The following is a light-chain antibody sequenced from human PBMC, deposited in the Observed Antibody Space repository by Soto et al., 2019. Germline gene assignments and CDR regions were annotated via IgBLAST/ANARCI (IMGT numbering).Light chain of an antibody. CDR2: EVN. J-gene: IGLJ1*01. CDR1: SSDVGGYNY. V-gene: IGLV2-8*01. CDR3: SSYAGSNNYV. Sequence: QSALTQPPSASGSPGQSVTISCTGTSSDVGGYNYDSWYQQHPGKAPKLIIYEVNKRPSGVPDRFSGSKSGNTASLTVSGLQAEDEADYYCSSYAGSNNYVFGTGTKLTVL.